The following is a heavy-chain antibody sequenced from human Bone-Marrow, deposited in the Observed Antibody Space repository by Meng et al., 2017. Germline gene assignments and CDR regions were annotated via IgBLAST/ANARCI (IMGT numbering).Heavy chain of an antibody. CDR1: GYTFTSYA. J-gene: IGHJ4*02. D-gene: IGHD6-19*01. CDR3: ARVQSSGWSPGY. CDR2: SNAGNGNT. V-gene: IGHV1-3*02. Sequence: QVKRVQSGAEVKKPGASVKVSCKASGYTFTSYAMHWGRQAPGQRLEWMGWSNAGNGNTKYSQEFQGRVTITRDTSASTAYMELSSLRSEDTAVYYCARVQSSGWSPGYWGQGTLVTVSS.